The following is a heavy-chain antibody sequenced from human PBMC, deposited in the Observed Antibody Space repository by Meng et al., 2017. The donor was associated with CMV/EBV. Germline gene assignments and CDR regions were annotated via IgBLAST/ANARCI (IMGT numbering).Heavy chain of an antibody. CDR1: GYTFTGYY. V-gene: IGHV1-2*02. J-gene: IGHJ6*02. CDR3: AREEAYYYGMDV. Sequence: ASVKVSCKASGYTFTGYYMHWVRQAPGQELEWMGWINPNSGGTNYAQKFQGRVTMTRDTSISTAYMELSRLRSDDTAVYYCAREEAYYYGMDVWGQGTTVTVSS. CDR2: INPNSGGT.